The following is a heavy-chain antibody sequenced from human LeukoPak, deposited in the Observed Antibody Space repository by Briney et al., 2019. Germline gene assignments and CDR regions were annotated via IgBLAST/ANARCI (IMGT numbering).Heavy chain of an antibody. CDR2: IYYTGST. CDR1: GGSINNYW. CDR3: ASSYAHPLDY. V-gene: IGHV4-59*01. J-gene: IGHJ4*02. Sequence: SETLSLTCTVSGGSINNYWWSWIRQPPGKGLEWIGYIYYTGSTNYNPSLKSRVTMSVDTSKNQFSLKLSSVTAADTAVYYCASSYAHPLDYWGQGTLVTVSS. D-gene: IGHD2-2*01.